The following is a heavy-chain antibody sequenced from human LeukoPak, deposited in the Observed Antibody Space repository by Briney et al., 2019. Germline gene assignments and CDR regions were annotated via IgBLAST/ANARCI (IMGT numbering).Heavy chain of an antibody. CDR2: INSDGSST. J-gene: IGHJ4*02. CDR1: GFTFSSYW. V-gene: IGHV3-74*01. D-gene: IGHD1-26*01. CDR3: ARESSVGAHKAFDY. Sequence: PGGSLRLSCAASGFTFSSYWMHWVRQAPGKGLVWVSRINSDGSSTSYADSVKGRVTISRDNAKNTLYLQMNSLRAEDTAVYYCARESSVGAHKAFDYWGQGTLVTVSS.